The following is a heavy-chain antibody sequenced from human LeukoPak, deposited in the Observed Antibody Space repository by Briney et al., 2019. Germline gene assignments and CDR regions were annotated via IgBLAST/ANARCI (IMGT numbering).Heavy chain of an antibody. D-gene: IGHD6-13*01. CDR2: MNSDGSSR. Sequence: GGSLRLSCAASGFTFSNYWTHWVRQAPGKGLVWVSRMNSDGSSRNYADSVKGRFTISRDNAKNTVYLQMNSLRAEDTAVYYCASASSHRIAAGGDYWGQGIRDTVSS. CDR1: GFTFSNYW. J-gene: IGHJ4*02. V-gene: IGHV3-74*01. CDR3: ASASSHRIAAGGDY.